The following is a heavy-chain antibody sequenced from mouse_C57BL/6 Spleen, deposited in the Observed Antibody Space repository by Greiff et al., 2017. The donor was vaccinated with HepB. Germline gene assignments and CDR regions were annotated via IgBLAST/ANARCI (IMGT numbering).Heavy chain of an antibody. Sequence: EVQLQQSGAELVRPGASVKLSCTASGFNIKDYYMHWVKQRPEQGLEWIGRIDPEDGDTEYAPKFQGKATMTADTSSNTAYLQLSSLTSEDTAVYYCTTRYYGSSTEGFDYWGQGTTLTVSS. CDR3: TTRYYGSSTEGFDY. D-gene: IGHD1-1*01. CDR1: GFNIKDYY. J-gene: IGHJ2*01. CDR2: IDPEDGDT. V-gene: IGHV14-1*01.